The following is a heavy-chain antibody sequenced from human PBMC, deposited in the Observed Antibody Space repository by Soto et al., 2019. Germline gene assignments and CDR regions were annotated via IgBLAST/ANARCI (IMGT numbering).Heavy chain of an antibody. CDR2: IYTSGST. CDR1: GGSISSYY. V-gene: IGHV4-4*07. D-gene: IGHD2-15*01. J-gene: IGHJ6*02. CDR3: ARDSLMVVAATFGSYYYGMDV. Sequence: WGAVSVTCVVSGGSISSYYWSWIRQPAGKGLEWIGRIYTSGSTNYNPSLKSRVTMSVDTSKNQFSLKLSSVTAADTAVYYCARDSLMVVAATFGSYYYGMDVWGQGTTVTVSS.